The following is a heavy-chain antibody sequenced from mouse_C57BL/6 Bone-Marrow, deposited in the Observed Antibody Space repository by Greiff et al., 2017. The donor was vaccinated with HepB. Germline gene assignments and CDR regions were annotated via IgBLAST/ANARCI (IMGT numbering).Heavy chain of an antibody. CDR3: TRDRPYYYGSSGYFDV. V-gene: IGHV5-9-1*02. CDR1: GFTFSSYA. CDR2: ISSGGDYI. D-gene: IGHD1-1*01. Sequence: EVKLVESGEGLVKPGGSLKLSCAASGFTFSSYAMSWVRQTPEKRLEWVAYISSGGDYIYYADTVKGRFTISRDNARNTLYLQMSSLKSEDTAMDYCTRDRPYYYGSSGYFDVWGTGTTVTVSS. J-gene: IGHJ1*03.